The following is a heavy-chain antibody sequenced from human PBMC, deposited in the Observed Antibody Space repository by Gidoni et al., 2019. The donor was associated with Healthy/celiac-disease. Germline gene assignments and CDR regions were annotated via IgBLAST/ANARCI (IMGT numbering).Heavy chain of an antibody. Sequence: QVQLQASGPGLVKPSETLSPTCAVPGYSISSGYYWGWIRQPPCKGLEWIGSIYHSGSTYYNPSLKSRVTISVDTSKNQFSLKLSSVTAADTAVYYCARDRGGKVIHTNWFDPWGQGTLVTVSS. J-gene: IGHJ5*02. V-gene: IGHV4-38-2*02. D-gene: IGHD3-22*01. CDR2: IYHSGST. CDR1: GYSISSGYY. CDR3: ARDRGGKVIHTNWFDP.